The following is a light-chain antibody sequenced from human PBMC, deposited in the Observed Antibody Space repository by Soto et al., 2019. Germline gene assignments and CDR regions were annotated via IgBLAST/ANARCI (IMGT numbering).Light chain of an antibody. V-gene: IGKV4-1*01. CDR3: QQYYSPLWT. CDR1: QSILYSSNNKNY. CDR2: WAS. Sequence: DIVMTQSPDSLAVSLGERATINCKSSQSILYSSNNKNYLAWYQQKPGQPPQLLLYWASTREAGVPDRFIGSGSGTDFTLTISSLQAEDVAVYYCQQYYSPLWTFGQGTKVEIK. J-gene: IGKJ1*01.